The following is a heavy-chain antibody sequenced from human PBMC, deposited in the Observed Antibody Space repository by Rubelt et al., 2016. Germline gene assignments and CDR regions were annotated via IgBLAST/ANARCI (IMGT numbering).Heavy chain of an antibody. Sequence: QVQLQESGPGLVKPSETLSLTCTVSGGSISSYYWNWIRQPPGKGLEWIGYIYYSGSTNYSPSLKSRVTISVDTSRNQFSLKLSSVTAADTAVYYCARHGAGSSPVKIWGQGTMVTVSS. J-gene: IGHJ3*02. V-gene: IGHV4-59*08. CDR2: IYYSGST. D-gene: IGHD3-10*01. CDR1: GGSISSYY. CDR3: ARHGAGSSPVKI.